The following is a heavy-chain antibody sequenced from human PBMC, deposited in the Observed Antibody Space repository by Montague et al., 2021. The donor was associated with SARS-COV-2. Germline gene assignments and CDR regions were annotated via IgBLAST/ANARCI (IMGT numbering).Heavy chain of an antibody. D-gene: IGHD2-2*01. CDR1: AGSISSTRYY. J-gene: IGHJ4*02. V-gene: IGHV4-39*01. Sequence: SETLSLTCTVSAGSISSTRYYWGWIRQPSGKGLEWIGSIYYSGSTYYNPFLKSRVTISVDTSKNQFSLKLSSVTAADTAVYYCARLRDIVVVPAAFDYWGQGTLVTVSS. CDR2: IYYSGST. CDR3: ARLRDIVVVPAAFDY.